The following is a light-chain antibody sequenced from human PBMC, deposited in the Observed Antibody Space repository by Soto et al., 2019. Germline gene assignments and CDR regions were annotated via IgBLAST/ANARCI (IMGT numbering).Light chain of an antibody. V-gene: IGKV1-33*01. CDR2: DAS. J-gene: IGKJ2*01. CDR3: QQYNNHPYT. Sequence: DIQLTQSPSSLSASVGDRVTITCRASQDISSYLTWYQQKPGKAPKLLIYDASTLETGVPSRFSGSGSGTDFTLTISSLQPEDFATYYCQQYNNHPYTFGQGTKLEIK. CDR1: QDISSY.